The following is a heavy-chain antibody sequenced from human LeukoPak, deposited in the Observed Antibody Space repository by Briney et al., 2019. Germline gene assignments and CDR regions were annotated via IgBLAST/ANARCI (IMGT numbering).Heavy chain of an antibody. CDR1: GFSFSDYG. J-gene: IGHJ6*03. V-gene: IGHV3-30*02. Sequence: GGSLRLSCVASGFSFSDYGMHWVRQAPGEGLEWGAFIRYDGSNTYYADSVKGRFTISRDNSKSTLDLHMNSLRPDDTAVYYCAKRGTLVSASLRAYYNYMDVWGKGTTVTVSS. D-gene: IGHD2-2*01. CDR2: IRYDGSNT. CDR3: AKRGTLVSASLRAYYNYMDV.